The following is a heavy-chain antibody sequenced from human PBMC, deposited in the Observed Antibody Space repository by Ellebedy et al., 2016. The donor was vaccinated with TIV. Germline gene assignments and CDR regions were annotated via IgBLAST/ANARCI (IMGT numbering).Heavy chain of an antibody. V-gene: IGHV3-30*04. CDR1: GFTFSSYV. CDR3: ARVPEGYYFYYGLDV. J-gene: IGHJ6*02. CDR2: TSSDERQI. Sequence: GGSLRLXCAASGFTFSSYVIHWVRQAPGKGLEWVAVTSSDERQIYYADSVKGRFTISRDNSKNTLYLQMNSLRAEDTAVYFCARVPEGYYFYYGLDVWGQGTTVTVSS.